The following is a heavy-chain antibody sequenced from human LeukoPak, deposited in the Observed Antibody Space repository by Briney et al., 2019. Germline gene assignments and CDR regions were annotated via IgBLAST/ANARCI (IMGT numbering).Heavy chain of an antibody. CDR2: IWYDGSNK. CDR1: GFTFSSYG. CDR3: ARDQSRLPTEDRYYYYGMDV. Sequence: GSLRLSCAASGFTFSSYGMHWVRQAPGKGLEWVAVIWYDGSNKYYADSVKGRFTISRDNSKNTLYLQMNSLRAEDTAVYYCARDQSRLPTEDRYYYYGMDVWGQGTTVTVSS. V-gene: IGHV3-33*01. J-gene: IGHJ6*02. D-gene: IGHD2-15*01.